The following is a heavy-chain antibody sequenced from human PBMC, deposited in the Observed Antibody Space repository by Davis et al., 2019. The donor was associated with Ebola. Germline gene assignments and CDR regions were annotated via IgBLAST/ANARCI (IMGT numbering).Heavy chain of an antibody. V-gene: IGHV4-59*12. CDR2: IYYSGST. CDR3: ARGRIRVPPGMDV. J-gene: IGHJ6*02. CDR1: GGSFSGYY. Sequence: SETLSLTCAVYGGSFSGYYWSWIRQPPGKGLEWIGYIYYSGSTNYNPSLKSRVTISVDTSKNQFSLKLSSVTAADTAVYYCARGRIRVPPGMDVWGQGTTVTVSS.